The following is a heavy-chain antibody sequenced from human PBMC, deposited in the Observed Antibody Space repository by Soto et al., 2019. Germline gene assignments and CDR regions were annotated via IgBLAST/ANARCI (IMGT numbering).Heavy chain of an antibody. J-gene: IGHJ6*03. CDR3: ARGWFGPDV. Sequence: EVQLVESGGGLVQPGGSLRLSCAASELTFSGRSVPWVRQAQGKGLVWVSGIDKVGTDSTYADSVKGRFTSSRDNAKNTVYLQMNSLRVEDTAVYYCARGWFGPDVWGKGTTVTVSS. CDR2: IDKVGTDS. D-gene: IGHD3-10*01. V-gene: IGHV3-74*01. CDR1: ELTFSGRS.